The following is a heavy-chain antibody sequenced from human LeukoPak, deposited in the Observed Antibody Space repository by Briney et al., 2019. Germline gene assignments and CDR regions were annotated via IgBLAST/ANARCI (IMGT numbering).Heavy chain of an antibody. V-gene: IGHV1-18*01. Sequence: ASVKVSCKASGYTFTSYGISWVRQAPGQGLEWMGWISAYNGNTNYAQKFQGRVTMTRDTSISTAYMELSRLRSDDTAVYYCAREHYYGSGSYYKSVYWFDPWGQGTLVTVPS. CDR1: GYTFTSYG. J-gene: IGHJ5*02. CDR2: ISAYNGNT. CDR3: AREHYYGSGSYYKSVYWFDP. D-gene: IGHD3-10*01.